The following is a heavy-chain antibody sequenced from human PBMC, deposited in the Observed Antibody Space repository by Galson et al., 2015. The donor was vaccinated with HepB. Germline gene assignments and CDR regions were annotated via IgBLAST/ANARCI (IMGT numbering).Heavy chain of an antibody. Sequence: SLRLSCAASGFTFSSYWMSWVRQAPGKGLEWVANIKQDGSEKYYVDSVKGRFTISRDNAKNSLYLQMNSLRAEDTAVYYCARVPMKMATIWAFDIWGQGTMVTVSS. CDR2: IKQDGSEK. CDR3: ARVPMKMATIWAFDI. J-gene: IGHJ3*02. CDR1: GFTFSSYW. D-gene: IGHD5-24*01. V-gene: IGHV3-7*01.